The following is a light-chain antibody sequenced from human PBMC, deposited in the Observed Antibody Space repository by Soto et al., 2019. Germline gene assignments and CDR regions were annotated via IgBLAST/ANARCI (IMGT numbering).Light chain of an antibody. CDR2: SNN. CDR3: ATWDDRLNGYV. CDR1: NSNIGSNT. Sequence: QSVLTQPPSASGTPGQRVTISFSGRNSNIGSNTVTWYQQLPETAPILLIYSNNQRSSGVPDRFSGSRSGTSGSLAISGLQSEYEADYYCATWDDRLNGYVFGSGTKVTVL. J-gene: IGLJ1*01. V-gene: IGLV1-44*01.